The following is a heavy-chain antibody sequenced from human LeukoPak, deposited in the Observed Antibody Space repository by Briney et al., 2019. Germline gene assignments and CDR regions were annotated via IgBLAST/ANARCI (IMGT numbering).Heavy chain of an antibody. J-gene: IGHJ4*02. Sequence: GESLRLSCAASGFTFSSYVMHWVRQAPGKGLVWVARLNSDESFTNYADSVKGRFTISRDNAKNTLYLQMNSLRAEDTAVYYCARDLNWLLFDYWGQGTLVTVSS. V-gene: IGHV3-74*01. CDR2: LNSDESFT. D-gene: IGHD3-9*01. CDR3: ARDLNWLLFDY. CDR1: GFTFSSYV.